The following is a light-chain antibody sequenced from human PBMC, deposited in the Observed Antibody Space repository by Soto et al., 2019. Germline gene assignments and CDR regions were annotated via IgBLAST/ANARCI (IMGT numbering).Light chain of an antibody. CDR3: QSYDIDLIGLI. Sequence: QAVVTQPPSVSGAPGQRITISCTGSSSNFGAGYDVHWYQQLPGTAPKLLIYANSNRPSGVPDRFSGSKSGTSASLAITGLQAEDEADYYCQSYDIDLIGLIFGAGTKLTVL. CDR2: ANS. V-gene: IGLV1-40*01. CDR1: SSNFGAGYD. J-gene: IGLJ2*01.